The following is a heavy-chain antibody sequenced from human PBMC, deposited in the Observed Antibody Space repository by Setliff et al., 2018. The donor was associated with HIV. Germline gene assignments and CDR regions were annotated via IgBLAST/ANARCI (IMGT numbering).Heavy chain of an antibody. CDR1: GFTFSDSV. CDR2: ISVDGSNK. V-gene: IGHV3-30*07. J-gene: IGHJ4*02. D-gene: IGHD6-19*01. CDR3: AKGQWLFDS. Sequence: GGSLRLSCTASGFTFSDSVMHWVRQPPGRGLEWVAAISVDGSNKYYADSVKGRFTISRDNSKNTLSLQMNSLRADDTAVYYCAKGQWLFDSWGQGTLVTVSS.